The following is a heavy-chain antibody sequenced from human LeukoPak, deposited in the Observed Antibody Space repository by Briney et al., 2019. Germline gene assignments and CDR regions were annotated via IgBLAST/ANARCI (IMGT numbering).Heavy chain of an antibody. CDR2: INAGNGNT. CDR1: GYTFTSYA. Sequence: GASVKVSCKASGYTFTSYAMHWVRQAPGQRLEWMGWINAGNGNTKYSQKFQGRVTITRDTSASTAYMELSSLRSEDTAVYYCAREGSIGYYFDYWGQGTLVTVSS. J-gene: IGHJ4*02. V-gene: IGHV1-3*01. CDR3: AREGSIGYYFDY. D-gene: IGHD2-15*01.